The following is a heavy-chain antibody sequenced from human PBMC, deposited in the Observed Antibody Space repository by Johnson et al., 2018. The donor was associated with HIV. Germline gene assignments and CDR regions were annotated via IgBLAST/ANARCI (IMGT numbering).Heavy chain of an antibody. D-gene: IGHD5-18*01. CDR1: GFTFTSYA. Sequence: VQLVESEGGVVQPGRSLRLSCAASGFTFTSYAMHWIRQAPGKGLEWVAVISNDGSNKNYADSVRGRFAISRDNSKNTLYLQMNSLRGEDTAVYYCGRPRIQLWSLDAFDIWGQGTMVTVSS. CDR2: ISNDGSNK. J-gene: IGHJ3*02. CDR3: GRPRIQLWSLDAFDI. V-gene: IGHV3-30*09.